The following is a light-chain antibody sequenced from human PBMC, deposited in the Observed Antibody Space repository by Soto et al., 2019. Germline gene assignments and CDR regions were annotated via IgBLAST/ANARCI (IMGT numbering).Light chain of an antibody. CDR3: MQGTHWPIT. CDR1: QRLVHSDGIAY. J-gene: IGKJ5*01. V-gene: IGKV2-30*02. CDR2: KVS. Sequence: DVVMTQSPLSLPVTLGQPASISCRSNQRLVHSDGIAYFSWFQQRPGRSPRRLIYKVSSRDSGVPARFSGSGSGTDFALKISRVEAEDVGVYYCMQGTHWPITFGQGTRLEIK.